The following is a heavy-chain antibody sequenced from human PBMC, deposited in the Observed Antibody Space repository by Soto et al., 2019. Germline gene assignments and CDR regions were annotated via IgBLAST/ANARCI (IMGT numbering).Heavy chain of an antibody. CDR1: GGTFSSYA. J-gene: IGHJ6*02. CDR3: ARDVMTTVTASYYYGMDV. CDR2: IIPFIGTA. V-gene: IGHV1-69*19. D-gene: IGHD4-4*01. Sequence: QVQLVQSGAELKKPGSSVTVSCKASGGTFSSYAISWVRQAPGQGLEWMGRIIPFIGTANYAQKFQGRVTITADESTSTAYMELTRLRSEDTAVYYCARDVMTTVTASYYYGMDVWGQGTTVTVSS.